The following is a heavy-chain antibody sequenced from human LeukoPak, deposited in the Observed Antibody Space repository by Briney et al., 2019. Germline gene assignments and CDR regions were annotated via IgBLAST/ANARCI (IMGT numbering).Heavy chain of an antibody. CDR3: ARWDSRNVVDF. CDR2: IYYSGST. J-gene: IGHJ4*02. Sequence: PSETRSLTCAVYGGSFSGYYWSWIRQPPGKGLEWIGTIYYSGSTYYNPSLKGRVTISVDMSKNQFSLKLTSVTAADTAVYYCARWDSRNVVDFWGQGTLVTVSS. CDR1: GGSFSGYY. V-gene: IGHV4-34*01. D-gene: IGHD6-13*01.